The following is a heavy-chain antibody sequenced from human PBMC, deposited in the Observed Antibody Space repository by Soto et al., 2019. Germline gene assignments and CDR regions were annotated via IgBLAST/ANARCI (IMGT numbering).Heavy chain of an antibody. V-gene: IGHV4-59*01. D-gene: IGHD3-22*01. J-gene: IGHJ4*02. CDR2: FYSSGSP. CDR1: GGSLSGYY. Sequence: SETLSLTCTVSGGSLSGYYWSWIRQPPGKGLEWIGDFYSSGSPHHNPSLKNRVSISEDRSKNEFSLKLSSVTAADTVIYYCAREFYYDSSGIGFDSWGQGTLVTVSS. CDR3: AREFYYDSSGIGFDS.